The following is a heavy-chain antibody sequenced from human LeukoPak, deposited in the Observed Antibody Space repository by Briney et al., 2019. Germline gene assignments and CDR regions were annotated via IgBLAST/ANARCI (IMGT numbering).Heavy chain of an antibody. V-gene: IGHV1-2*02. CDR2: INPNSGGT. J-gene: IGHJ5*02. CDR3: ARALSHPWLVLAGWFDP. Sequence: ASVKVSCTASGYTFTGYYMHWVRQAPGQGLEWMGWINPNSGGTNYAQKFQGRVTMTRDTSISTAYMELSRLRSDDTAVYYCARALSHPWLVLAGWFDPWGQGTLVTVSS. D-gene: IGHD6-19*01. CDR1: GYTFTGYY.